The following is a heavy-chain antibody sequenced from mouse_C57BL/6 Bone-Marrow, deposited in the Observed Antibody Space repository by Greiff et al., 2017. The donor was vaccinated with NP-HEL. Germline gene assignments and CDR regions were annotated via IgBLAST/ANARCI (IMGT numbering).Heavy chain of an antibody. CDR3: TTKEYSNYWYFDV. D-gene: IGHD2-5*01. V-gene: IGHV14-4*01. J-gene: IGHJ1*03. Sequence: VQLKQSGAELVRPGASVKLSCTASGFNIKDDYMHWVKQRPEQGLEWIGWIDPENGDTEYASKFQGKATITADTSSNTAYLQLSSLTSEDTAVYYCTTKEYSNYWYFDVWGTGTTVTVSS. CDR2: IDPENGDT. CDR1: GFNIKDDY.